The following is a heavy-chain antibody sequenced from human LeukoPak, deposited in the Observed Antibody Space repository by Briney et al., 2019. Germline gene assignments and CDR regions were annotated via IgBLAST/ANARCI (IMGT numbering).Heavy chain of an antibody. CDR3: ARGDDYKSTLFDY. J-gene: IGHJ4*02. CDR1: GGSISSNY. V-gene: IGHV4-59*01. CDR2: IHHSGGT. Sequence: SETLSLTCAVSGGSISSNYWSWIRQPPGKGLEWIGDIHHSGGTNYNPSLKSRVTISVDTSKKQFSLKLTSATAADTAVYYCARGDDYKSTLFDYWGQGTLVTVSS. D-gene: IGHD5-12*01.